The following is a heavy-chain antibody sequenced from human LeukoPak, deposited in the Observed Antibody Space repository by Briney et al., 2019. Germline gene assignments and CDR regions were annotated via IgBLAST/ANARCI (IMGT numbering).Heavy chain of an antibody. Sequence: PGGSLRLSCAASGFTFYTFGMHWVRQAPGKGLEWVAVIWYDASNKYYADSVKGRFTISRDNSKNTLFLQMNSLRDDDTAVYYCVRGVGVSRFNYFDPWGQGTLVIVSS. D-gene: IGHD6-13*01. V-gene: IGHV3-33*01. J-gene: IGHJ5*02. CDR1: GFTFYTFG. CDR3: VRGVGVSRFNYFDP. CDR2: IWYDASNK.